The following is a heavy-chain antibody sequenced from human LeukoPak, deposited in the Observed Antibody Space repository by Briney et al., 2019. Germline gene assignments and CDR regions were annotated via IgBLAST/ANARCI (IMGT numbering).Heavy chain of an antibody. D-gene: IGHD1-1*01. J-gene: IGHJ4*02. V-gene: IGHV3-7*04. CDR1: GFTFSSSW. CDR2: INQDGSEK. Sequence: PGGPLRLSCAASGFTFSSSWMNWVRQAPGKGLEWLATINQDGSEKYYVDSLKGRFTISRDNAKNSLYLQMNSLRVEDTAVYYCARGPRSDNFYWGQGTLVTVSS. CDR3: ARGPRSDNFY.